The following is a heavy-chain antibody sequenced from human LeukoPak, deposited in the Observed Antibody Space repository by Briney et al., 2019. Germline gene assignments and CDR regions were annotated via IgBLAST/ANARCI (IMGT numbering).Heavy chain of an antibody. J-gene: IGHJ4*02. CDR1: GGSISSSSYY. CDR3: TRDSANYHFAY. D-gene: IGHD4/OR15-4a*01. Sequence: ETLSLTCTVSGGSISSSSYYWGWIRQPPGKGLEWMANIKQDGSEKYYVDSVKGRFTISRDNAKNSLYLQMNSLRAEDTAVYYCTRDSANYHFAYWGQGALVTVSS. CDR2: IKQDGSEK. V-gene: IGHV3-7*01.